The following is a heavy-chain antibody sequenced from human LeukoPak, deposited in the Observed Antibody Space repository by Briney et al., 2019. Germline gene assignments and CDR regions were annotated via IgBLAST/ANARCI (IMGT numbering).Heavy chain of an antibody. CDR3: ASGSYFTDY. V-gene: IGHV3-30*03. D-gene: IGHD3-10*01. J-gene: IGHJ4*02. Sequence: GGSLRLSCAASGFSFSSYGMHWVRQAPGKGLEWVAVISYDGRNKYYADSVKGRFTISRDNSKNTLYLQMNSLRAEDTAVYYCASGSYFTDYWGQGTLVTVSS. CDR2: ISYDGRNK. CDR1: GFSFSSYG.